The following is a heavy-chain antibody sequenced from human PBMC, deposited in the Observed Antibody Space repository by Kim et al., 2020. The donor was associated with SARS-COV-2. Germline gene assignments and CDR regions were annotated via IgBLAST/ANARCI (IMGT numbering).Heavy chain of an antibody. D-gene: IGHD2-2*01. Sequence: SGPTLVNPTQTLTLTCTFSGFSLSTSGMCVSWIRQPPGKALEWLARIDWDDDKYYSTSLKTRLTISKDTSKNQVVLTMTNMDPVDTATYYCARTTLDIVVVPAATTYYYYGMDVWGQGTTVTVSS. CDR2: IDWDDDK. CDR3: ARTTLDIVVVPAATTYYYYGMDV. J-gene: IGHJ6*02. V-gene: IGHV2-70*11. CDR1: GFSLSTSGMC.